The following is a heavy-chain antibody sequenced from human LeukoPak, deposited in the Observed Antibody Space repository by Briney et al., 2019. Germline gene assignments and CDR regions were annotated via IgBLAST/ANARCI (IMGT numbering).Heavy chain of an antibody. V-gene: IGHV1-2*02. CDR2: ISPKSGGT. D-gene: IGHD1-26*01. Sequence: WASVKVSCKASGYTFTGYYVHSVRQAPGQGLEWMGWISPKSGGTNYAQKFQGRVTMTTDTSISTAYMERSRLRSDEPACYYCAREAYSGSYLGDYFDYWGQGTLVPVTS. J-gene: IGHJ4*02. CDR3: AREAYSGSYLGDYFDY. CDR1: GYTFTGYY.